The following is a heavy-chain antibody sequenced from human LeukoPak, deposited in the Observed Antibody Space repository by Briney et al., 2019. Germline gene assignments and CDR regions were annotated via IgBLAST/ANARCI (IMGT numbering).Heavy chain of an antibody. D-gene: IGHD3-22*01. CDR3: ARGRFDGYYDGRGYYAWYFDL. CDR1: GYTFISHH. Sequence: ASVKVSCKTSGYTFISHHSHWVRQAPGQGLEWMGVINPDGGTTIYAQNFQGRVTMTRDMSTSTVYMELTGLRSEDTAIFYCARGRFDGYYDGRGYYAWYFDLWGRGTLVTVSS. CDR2: INPDGGTT. V-gene: IGHV1-46*01. J-gene: IGHJ2*01.